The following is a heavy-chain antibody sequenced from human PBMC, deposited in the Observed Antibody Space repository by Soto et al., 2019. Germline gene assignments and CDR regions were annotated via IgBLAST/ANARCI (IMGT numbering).Heavy chain of an antibody. D-gene: IGHD3-16*01. V-gene: IGHV1-69*13. CDR2: IIPIFGTA. CDR3: ARGGNHYYGMDV. Sequence: ASLKVSCKASGGTFSSYAISWVRQAPGQGLEWMGGIIPIFGTANYAQKFQGRVTITADESTSTAYMELSSLRSEDTAVYYCARGGNHYYGMDVWGQGTTVTVSS. J-gene: IGHJ6*02. CDR1: GGTFSSYA.